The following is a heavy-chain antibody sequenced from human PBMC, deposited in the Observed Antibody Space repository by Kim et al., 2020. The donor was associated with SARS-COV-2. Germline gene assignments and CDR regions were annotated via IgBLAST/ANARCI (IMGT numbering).Heavy chain of an antibody. J-gene: IGHJ4*02. V-gene: IGHV1-3*01. CDR1: GHFFTRDS. D-gene: IGHD3-22*01. CDR3: LGGFYFPY. Sequence: ASVKVSCKTSGHFFTRDSIHWVRQAPGQGLEWMGGIDCGNGDTIYSQKFQGRVTFTTDTSASTAYMELSFLRSEDSAVYYCLGGFYFPYLVQLTLFTVSS. CDR2: IDCGNGDT.